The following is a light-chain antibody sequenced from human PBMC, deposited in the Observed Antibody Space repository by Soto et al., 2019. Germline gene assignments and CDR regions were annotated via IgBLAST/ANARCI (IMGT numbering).Light chain of an antibody. CDR3: SSYTSSSTYL. V-gene: IGLV2-14*01. CDR2: EVS. J-gene: IGLJ1*01. Sequence: QSALTQPASVSASPGQSITISCTGTSSDVGGHIFVAWYQQHPDKAPKIILYEVSNRPPGVSNRFSGSKSGNTAFLTISGLKAEDQADYYCSSYTSSSTYLFGTGTKVTVL. CDR1: SSDVGGHIF.